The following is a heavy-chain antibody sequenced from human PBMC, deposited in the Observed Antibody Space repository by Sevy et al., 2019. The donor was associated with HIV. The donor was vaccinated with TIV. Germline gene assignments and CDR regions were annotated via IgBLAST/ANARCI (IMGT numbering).Heavy chain of an antibody. CDR1: GLPFTDYF. D-gene: IGHD2-21*01. Sequence: GGSLRLSCAVSGLPFTDYFMGWVRQAPGKGLGWVADVNQDGSQKYYVDSVRGRFTISRDNAKNSVYLQMNRLRLDDTAVYYCARELWPGDYWGQGSLVTVSS. CDR2: VNQDGSQK. CDR3: ARELWPGDY. J-gene: IGHJ4*02. V-gene: IGHV3-7*01.